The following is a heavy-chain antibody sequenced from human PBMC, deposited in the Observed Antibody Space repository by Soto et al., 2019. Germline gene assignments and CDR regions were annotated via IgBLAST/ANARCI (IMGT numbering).Heavy chain of an antibody. J-gene: IGHJ4*02. CDR3: ARDSAFLFGSTGYFDY. D-gene: IGHD2-15*01. Sequence: QVELKQSGAAVKKPGASVKVSCRASGYTFANYGITWVRQAPGQGLQWMGWISGHDGKTKSNKNLQGRITMTTDTSTNTAYLELKNLKSEDTAIYYCARDSAFLFGSTGYFDYWGQGTLGSDSS. CDR1: GYTFANYG. V-gene: IGHV1-18*04. CDR2: ISGHDGKT.